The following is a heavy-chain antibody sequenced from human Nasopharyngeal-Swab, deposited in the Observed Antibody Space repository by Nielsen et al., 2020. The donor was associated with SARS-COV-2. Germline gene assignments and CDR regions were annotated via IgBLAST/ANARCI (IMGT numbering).Heavy chain of an antibody. CDR3: ARWRVGGSYSGYYYYYMDV. D-gene: IGHD1-26*01. Sequence: ASVKVSCKASGYTFTSYAMHWVRQAPGQRLEWMGWINAGNGNTKYSQKFQGRVTITRDTSASTAYMELSSLRSEDTAVCYCARWRVGGSYSGYYYYYMDVWGKGTTVTVSS. J-gene: IGHJ6*03. CDR1: GYTFTSYA. V-gene: IGHV1-3*01. CDR2: INAGNGNT.